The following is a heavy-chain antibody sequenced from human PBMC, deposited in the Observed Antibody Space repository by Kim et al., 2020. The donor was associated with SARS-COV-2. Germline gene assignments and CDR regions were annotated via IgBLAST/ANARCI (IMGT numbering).Heavy chain of an antibody. CDR2: IYYSGST. J-gene: IGHJ3*02. CDR1: GGSISSYY. D-gene: IGHD2-21*02. CDR3: ARQITTAHDAFDI. Sequence: SETLSLTCTVSGGSISSYYWSWIRQPPGKGLEWIGYIYYSGSTNYNPSLKSRVTISVDTSKNQFSLKLSSVTAADTAVYYCARQITTAHDAFDIWGQGT. V-gene: IGHV4-59*08.